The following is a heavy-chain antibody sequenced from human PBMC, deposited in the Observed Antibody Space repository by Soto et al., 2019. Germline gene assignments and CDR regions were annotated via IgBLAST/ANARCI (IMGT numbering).Heavy chain of an antibody. CDR3: ARGRAPGYCSSTSCYFGWFDP. D-gene: IGHD2-2*01. V-gene: IGHV4-34*01. Sequence: QVQLQQWGAGLLKPSETLSLTCAVYGGSFSGYYWSWIRQPPGKGLEWIGEINHSGSTNYNPSLESRVTISVDTSKNQFSLKLSSVTAADTAVYYCARGRAPGYCSSTSCYFGWFDPWGQGTLVTVSS. CDR1: GGSFSGYY. CDR2: INHSGST. J-gene: IGHJ5*02.